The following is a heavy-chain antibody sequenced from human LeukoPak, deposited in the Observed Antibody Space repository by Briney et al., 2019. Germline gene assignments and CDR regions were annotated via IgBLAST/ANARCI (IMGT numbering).Heavy chain of an antibody. CDR2: INPNSGGT. CDR3: ARGTVLRYFDWLLIFDY. CDR1: GYTFTGYY. D-gene: IGHD3-9*01. Sequence: ASVTVSCKAAGYTFTGYYMHWVRQAPGQGLEWMGWINPNSGGTNYAQKFQGRVTMTRDTSISAAYMELSRLRSDDTAVYYCARGTVLRYFDWLLIFDYWGQGTLVTVSS. V-gene: IGHV1-2*02. J-gene: IGHJ4*02.